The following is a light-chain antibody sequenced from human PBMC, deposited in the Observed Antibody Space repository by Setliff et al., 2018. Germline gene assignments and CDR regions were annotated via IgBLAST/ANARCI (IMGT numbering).Light chain of an antibody. CDR2: WAS. CDR3: QQYYTIPRT. Sequence: DIVMTQSPDSLAVSLGERATINCRSSQNVLYNSNNENYLAWYQQKPGQSPKLLLYWASTRQSGVPDRFSGSGSETDFTLTISSLQAEDVAVYYCQQYYTIPRTFGQGTKVDIK. V-gene: IGKV4-1*01. J-gene: IGKJ1*01. CDR1: QNVLYNSNNENY.